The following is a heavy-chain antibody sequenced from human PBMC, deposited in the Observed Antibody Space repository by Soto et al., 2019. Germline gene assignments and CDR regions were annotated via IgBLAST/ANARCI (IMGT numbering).Heavy chain of an antibody. J-gene: IGHJ5*02. D-gene: IGHD2-2*01. CDR3: ARGLPADIVVVPAARWFDP. Sequence: GGSLRLSCAASGFTFSSYSMNWVRQAPGKGLEWVSSISSSSSYIYYADSVKGRFTISRDNAKNSLYLQMNSLRAEDTAVYYCARGLPADIVVVPAARWFDPWGQGTLVTVSS. CDR1: GFTFSSYS. CDR2: ISSSSSYI. V-gene: IGHV3-21*01.